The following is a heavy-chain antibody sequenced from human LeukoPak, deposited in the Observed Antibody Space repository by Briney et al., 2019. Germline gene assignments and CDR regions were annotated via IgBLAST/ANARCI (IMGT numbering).Heavy chain of an antibody. CDR2: IKQDGSEK. CDR1: GFTFSSYW. J-gene: IGHJ6*02. CDR3: TRELVRSGWSLDCYYGRSV. Sequence: GGSLRLSCAASGFTFSSYWMSWVRQAPGKGLEWVANIKQDGSEKYYVDSVKGRFTISRDNAKNSLYLQMNSLRAEDTAVYYCTRELVRSGWSLDCYYGRSVWGQGTTVTVSS. V-gene: IGHV3-7*01. D-gene: IGHD6-19*01.